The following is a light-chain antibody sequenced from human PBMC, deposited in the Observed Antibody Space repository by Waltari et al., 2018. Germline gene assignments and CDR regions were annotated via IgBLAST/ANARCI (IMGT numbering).Light chain of an antibody. CDR2: EVS. CDR3: SSYAGSNNVV. CDR1: SSDVGRYNY. Sequence: QSALTQPPSASGSPGQSVTISCTGTSSDVGRYNYVSWYQQHPGKAPKLMIYEVSKRPSGVPAHLSGSKSGTTASLTVSGRQAVDEADYYCSSYAGSNNVVFGGGTKLAVL. V-gene: IGLV2-8*01. J-gene: IGLJ2*01.